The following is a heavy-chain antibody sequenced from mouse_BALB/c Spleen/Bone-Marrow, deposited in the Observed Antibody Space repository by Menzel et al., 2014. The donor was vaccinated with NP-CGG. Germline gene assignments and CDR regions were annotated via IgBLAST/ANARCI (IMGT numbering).Heavy chain of an antibody. V-gene: IGHV5-12-2*01. J-gene: IGHJ2*01. CDR2: ISNGGGST. CDR3: ARGEYYFDY. Sequence: EVNLVESGGGLVQPGGSLKLSCAASGFTFSSYTMSWVRQTPEKRLEWVAYISNGGGSTYYPDTVKGRFTISRDNAKNTLYLQMTSLKSEDTAIYYCARGEYYFDYWGQGTPLTVSS. CDR1: GFTFSSYT.